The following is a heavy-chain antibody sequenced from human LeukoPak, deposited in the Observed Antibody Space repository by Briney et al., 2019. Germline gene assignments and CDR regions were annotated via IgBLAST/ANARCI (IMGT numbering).Heavy chain of an antibody. D-gene: IGHD1-26*01. Sequence: ASVKVSCKASGYTFSGYYMHWVRQAPGQGLEWMGWIYPNSGDTKYAQKFQGRVTVTRDTSISTAFMEVSRLTSDDTAVYYCARGGSDAFDIWGQGTMVTVSS. CDR3: ARGGSDAFDI. CDR2: IYPNSGDT. CDR1: GYTFSGYY. V-gene: IGHV1-2*02. J-gene: IGHJ3*02.